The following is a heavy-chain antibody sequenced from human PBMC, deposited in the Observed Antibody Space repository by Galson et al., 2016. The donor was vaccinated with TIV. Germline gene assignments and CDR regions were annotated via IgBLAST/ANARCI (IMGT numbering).Heavy chain of an antibody. Sequence: SLRLSCAASGFTFSDYAIHWVRQAPGKGLEWVAVISYDGSNKFYADSVKGRFTISRDNSNNTLYLQMKSLRPEDTAVYYCAREKAYGIGVVADSWGQGTLVTVAS. CDR1: GFTFSDYA. V-gene: IGHV3-30-3*01. CDR3: AREKAYGIGVVADS. CDR2: ISYDGSNK. D-gene: IGHD2-15*01. J-gene: IGHJ4*02.